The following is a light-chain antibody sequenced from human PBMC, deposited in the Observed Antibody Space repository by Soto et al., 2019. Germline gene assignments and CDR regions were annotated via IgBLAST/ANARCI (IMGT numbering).Light chain of an antibody. CDR2: WAS. V-gene: IGKV4-1*01. Sequence: DIVMTQSPDSLAVSLGERATINCKSSQNVLYNSNNKNYLAWFQQKPGQAPKLLIYWASTRESGVPDRFSGSGSGADFTLTISSLQAEDAAFYYCQQYYSSPRTFGQGTKVEIK. J-gene: IGKJ1*01. CDR1: QNVLYNSNNKNY. CDR3: QQYYSSPRT.